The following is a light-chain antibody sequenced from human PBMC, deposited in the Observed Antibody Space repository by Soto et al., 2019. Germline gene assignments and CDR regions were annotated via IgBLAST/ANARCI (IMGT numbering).Light chain of an antibody. Sequence: DIQMTQSPSTLSGSVGDRVTITCRASQSVSSWLAWYQQKPGKAPKLLIYDASSLESGVPSSFSGSGSVTEFTLTISSLQPDDFATYYCQQYNDYVTFGQGTKVDIK. CDR3: QQYNDYVT. CDR1: QSVSSW. CDR2: DAS. V-gene: IGKV1-5*01. J-gene: IGKJ1*01.